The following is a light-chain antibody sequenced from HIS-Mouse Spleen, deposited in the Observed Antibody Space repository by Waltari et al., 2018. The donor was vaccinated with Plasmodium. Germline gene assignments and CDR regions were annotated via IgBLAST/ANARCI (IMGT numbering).Light chain of an antibody. J-gene: IGLJ3*02. V-gene: IGLV2-23*01. Sequence: QSALTQPASVSGSPGQSITISRTGTSSDVGSYNLVSWYQQHPGKAPKLMIYEGSKRPSGVSNRFSGCKSGNTASLTISGLQAEDEADYYCCSYAGSSTWVFGGGTKLTVL. CDR3: CSYAGSSTWV. CDR1: SSDVGSYNL. CDR2: EGS.